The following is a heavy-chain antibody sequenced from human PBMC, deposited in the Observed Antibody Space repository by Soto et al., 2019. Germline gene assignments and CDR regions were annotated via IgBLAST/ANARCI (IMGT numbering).Heavy chain of an antibody. CDR3: ATAKWAIPTPHSSFDY. D-gene: IGHD1-26*01. Sequence: PGGSLRLSCAASGFTFSSSSMNWLLQAPGKGLEWVSSISSSSSYIYYADSVKGRFTISRDNAKNSLYLQMNSLRAEDTAVYYCATAKWAIPTPHSSFDYWGQGTLVTVSS. V-gene: IGHV3-21*01. CDR2: ISSSSSYI. J-gene: IGHJ4*02. CDR1: GFTFSSSS.